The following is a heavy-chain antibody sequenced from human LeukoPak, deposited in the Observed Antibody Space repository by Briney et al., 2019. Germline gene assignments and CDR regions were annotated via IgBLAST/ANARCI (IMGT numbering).Heavy chain of an antibody. D-gene: IGHD1-20*01. CDR2: INHSGRT. CDR3: ARLSAHTWSFFDY. CDR1: GGSFSGYY. J-gene: IGHJ4*02. V-gene: IGHV4-34*01. Sequence: SETLSLTCAVYGGSFSGYYWSWIRQPPGKGLEWIGEINHSGRTNYNPSLKSRVTISVDTSKNQFSLKLSSVTAADTAVYYCARLSAHTWSFFDYWGQGTLVTVSS.